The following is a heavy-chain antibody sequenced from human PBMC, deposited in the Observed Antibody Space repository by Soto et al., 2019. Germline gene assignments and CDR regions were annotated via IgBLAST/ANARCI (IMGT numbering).Heavy chain of an antibody. J-gene: IGHJ4*02. CDR1: GFTFSSYA. CDR2: ISGSGGST. Sequence: GGSLRLSCAASGFTFSSYAMSWVRQAPGKGLEWVSAISGSGGSTYYADSVKGRFTISRDNSKNTLYLQMNSLRAEDTAVYYCATNYGGSPSIFDYWGQGTLVTVSS. V-gene: IGHV3-23*01. D-gene: IGHD4-17*01. CDR3: ATNYGGSPSIFDY.